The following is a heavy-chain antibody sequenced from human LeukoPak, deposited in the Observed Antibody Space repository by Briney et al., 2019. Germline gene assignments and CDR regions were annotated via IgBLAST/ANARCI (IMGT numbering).Heavy chain of an antibody. J-gene: IGHJ4*02. CDR3: AKDINYDSSGGYFDY. CDR2: TSWNSGSI. V-gene: IGHV3-9*03. CDR1: GFTFDDFA. D-gene: IGHD3-22*01. Sequence: GRNLRFSCAASGFTFDDFARHRDPTAPGMGLEWVLGTSWNSGSIGYADSVKGRFTISRDNAMSSLYLQMNSLRAEDMALYYCAKDINYDSSGGYFDYWGQGTLVTVSS.